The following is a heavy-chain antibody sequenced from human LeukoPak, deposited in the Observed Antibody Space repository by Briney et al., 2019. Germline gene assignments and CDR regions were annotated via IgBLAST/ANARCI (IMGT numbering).Heavy chain of an antibody. CDR3: ARDQGRLGETHYYDD. V-gene: IGHV3-7*01. Sequence: GGSLRLSCAASAFTFCSSWMSWVLHALGEGLVWVANIKQAVGEKNYVDSVKGRFTISRDNATNSLSLQMNSLRAEDTDVYYCARDQGRLGETHYYDDWGQGTLVTVSS. J-gene: IGHJ4*02. CDR1: AFTFCSSW. CDR2: IKQAVGEK. D-gene: IGHD3-16*01.